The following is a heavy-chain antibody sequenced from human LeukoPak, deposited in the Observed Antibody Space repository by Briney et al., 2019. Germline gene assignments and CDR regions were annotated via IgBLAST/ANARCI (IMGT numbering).Heavy chain of an antibody. J-gene: IGHJ5*02. CDR3: ARDNSESLGWWFDP. CDR2: INPSGGST. Sequence: ASVKVSCKASGFTFIKYYMHWVRQAPGQGLEWMGIINPSGGSTSYAQKFRGRVTVTRDTSTSTVYMELSSLRSEDTAVYYCARDNSESLGWWFDPWGQGTLVTVSS. CDR1: GFTFIKYY. V-gene: IGHV1-46*01.